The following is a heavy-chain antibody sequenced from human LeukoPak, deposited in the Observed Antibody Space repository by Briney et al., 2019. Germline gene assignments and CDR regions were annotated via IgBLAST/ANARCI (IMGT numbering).Heavy chain of an antibody. CDR1: GFTFSSYS. CDR3: ARPDEQQLVRDAFDI. J-gene: IGHJ3*02. V-gene: IGHV3-21*01. Sequence: GGSLRLSCAASGFTFSSYSMNWVRQAPGKGLEWVSSISSSGTYVYYADSVKGRFTISRDNAKNSLSLQMNSLRADDAAVYYCARPDEQQLVRDAFDIWGQGTMVTVSS. CDR2: ISSSGTYV. D-gene: IGHD6-13*01.